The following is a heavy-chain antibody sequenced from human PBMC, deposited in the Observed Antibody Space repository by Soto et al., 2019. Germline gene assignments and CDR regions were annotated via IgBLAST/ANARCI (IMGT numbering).Heavy chain of an antibody. CDR3: ARERVVVRYYYDMDV. CDR1: GGTFSSYA. V-gene: IGHV1-69*13. Sequence: SVKVSCKASGGTFSSYAISWVRQAPGQALEWMGGVIPIFGTANYAKKFQGRVTITADESTSTAYMELSSLSSEDTAVYYCARERVVVRYYYDMDVWGQGTTVTVSS. J-gene: IGHJ6*01. D-gene: IGHD2-21*01. CDR2: VIPIFGTA.